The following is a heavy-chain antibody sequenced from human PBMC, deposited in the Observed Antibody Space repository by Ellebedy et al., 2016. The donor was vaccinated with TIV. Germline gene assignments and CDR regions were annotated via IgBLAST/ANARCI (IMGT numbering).Heavy chain of an antibody. V-gene: IGHV1-8*02. CDR2: MNPDTGNT. J-gene: IGHJ4*02. CDR3: ALPQHARFDF. Sequence: AASVKVSCKTSGYTFTGYYMHWVRQPPGQGLEWMGYMNPDTGNTSYAQKFQGRVTMTRSTSISTAYMELSSLRSEDTAVYYCALPQHARFDFWGQGTLVTVSS. CDR1: GYTFTGYY.